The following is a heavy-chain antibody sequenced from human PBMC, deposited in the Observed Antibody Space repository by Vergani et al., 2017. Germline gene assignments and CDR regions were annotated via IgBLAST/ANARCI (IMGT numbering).Heavy chain of an antibody. CDR3: ARGGGRITSFGVGTDRYDY. D-gene: IGHD3-3*01. J-gene: IGHJ4*02. V-gene: IGHV3-11*01. Sequence: QVQLVDSGGGLVKPGGSLSLSCAASGFTFSDYYMSWIRQAPGQGLEWVSYISTSGSTIYYEDSVKGRFTISRDNAKNSLYLQMNSLRAEDTSVYYCARGGGRITSFGVGTDRYDYWGQGTLVTVSS. CDR1: GFTFSDYY. CDR2: ISTSGSTI.